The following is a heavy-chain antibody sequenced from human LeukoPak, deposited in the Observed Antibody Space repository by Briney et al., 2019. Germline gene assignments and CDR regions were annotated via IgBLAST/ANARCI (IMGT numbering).Heavy chain of an antibody. CDR2: IFHSGNT. CDR3: ARAVGAWAAFDI. Sequence: SGTLSLTCTVSGGSIGNTNWWSWVHQPPGKGLEWIGEIFHSGNTNYNPSLKSRVTVSIDKSKTRFSLRVTSLTAADTAIYYCARAVGAWAAFDIWGQGTMVTVSS. V-gene: IGHV4-4*02. CDR1: GGSIGNTNW. J-gene: IGHJ3*02. D-gene: IGHD1-26*01.